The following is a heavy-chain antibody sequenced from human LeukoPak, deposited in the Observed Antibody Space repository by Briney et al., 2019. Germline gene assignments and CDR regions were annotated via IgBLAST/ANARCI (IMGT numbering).Heavy chain of an antibody. J-gene: IGHJ5*02. V-gene: IGHV4-30-4*08. Sequence: SQTLSLTCTVSGGSISSGDYYWSWIRQPPGKGLEWIGYMYYSGSTYYNPSLKSRVTISVDTSKDQFSLKLSSVTAADTAVYYCARGRDYDILTGTLNWFDPWGQGTLVTVSS. D-gene: IGHD3-9*01. CDR3: ARGRDYDILTGTLNWFDP. CDR2: MYYSGST. CDR1: GGSISSGDYY.